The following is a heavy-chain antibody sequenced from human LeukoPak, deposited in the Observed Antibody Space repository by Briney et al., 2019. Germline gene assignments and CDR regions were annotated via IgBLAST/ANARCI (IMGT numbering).Heavy chain of an antibody. V-gene: IGHV3-21*06. CDR2: VTSSGTYI. CDR1: GFTFNTFH. J-gene: IGHJ4*01. Sequence: GGSLRLSCAASGFTFNTFHINWGRQAPGKGLEWVSSVTSSGTYITYADSVQGRFTISRDNAKNSLYLQMNSLRVDDTALYYCARASGGWDLDYWGHGTLVTVSS. CDR3: ARASGGWDLDY. D-gene: IGHD1-26*01.